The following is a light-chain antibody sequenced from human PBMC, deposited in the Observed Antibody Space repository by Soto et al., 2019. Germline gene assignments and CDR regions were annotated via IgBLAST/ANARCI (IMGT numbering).Light chain of an antibody. CDR3: QQYFSIPLP. Sequence: EIVLTQSPGTLSLSPGERATLSCRASQSVGTYLAWYQQKPGQAPRLLIYGASSRATGIPDRFSGSGSGTDVTLTISRLEREDSAGACCQQYFSIPLPLGGGTDVDIK. CDR2: GAS. CDR1: QSVGTY. J-gene: IGKJ4*01. V-gene: IGKV3-20*01.